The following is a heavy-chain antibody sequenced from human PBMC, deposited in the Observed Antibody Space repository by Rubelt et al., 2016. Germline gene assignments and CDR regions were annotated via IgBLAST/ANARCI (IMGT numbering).Heavy chain of an antibody. CDR2: IYYSGST. CDR1: GGSISSGGYY. CDR3: AREGGYSGYGTHAFDI. D-gene: IGHD5-12*01. J-gene: IGHJ3*02. Sequence: QVQLQESGPGLVKPSQTLSLTCTVSGGSISSGGYYWSWIRQHPGKGLEWIGYIYYSGSTYYNPSLKCRVTISVDTSKNQFSLKLSSVTAADTAVYYCAREGGYSGYGTHAFDIWGQGTMVTVSS. V-gene: IGHV4-31*03.